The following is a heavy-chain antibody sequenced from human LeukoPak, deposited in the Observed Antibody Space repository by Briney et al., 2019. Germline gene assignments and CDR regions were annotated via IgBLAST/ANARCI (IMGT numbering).Heavy chain of an antibody. J-gene: IGHJ6*02. V-gene: IGHV3-30*02. D-gene: IGHD1-26*01. CDR2: IRYDGSNK. CDR3: ARDIGGSYDYYYGMDV. CDR1: GFTFSSYG. Sequence: GGSLRLSCAASGFTFSSYGMHWVRQAPGKGLEWVAFIRYDGSNKYYADSVKGRFTISRDNSKNTLYLQMNSLRAEDTAVYYCARDIGGSYDYYYGMDVWGQGTTITVSS.